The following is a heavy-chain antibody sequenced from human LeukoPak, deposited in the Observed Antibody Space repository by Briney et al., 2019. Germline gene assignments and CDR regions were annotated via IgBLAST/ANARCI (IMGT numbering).Heavy chain of an antibody. CDR1: GYSFTTYF. J-gene: IGHJ4*02. D-gene: IGHD6-19*01. CDR2: IYPGDSDT. CDR3: ARRIMAVAGLYFFDY. Sequence: GESLKISCKGSGYSFTTYFIGCVRQMPGKSLEWMGIIYPGDSDTRYSPSFQGQVTISADKSISTAYLQWSSLKASDTAMYYFARRIMAVAGLYFFDYWGQGTLVTVSS. V-gene: IGHV5-51*01.